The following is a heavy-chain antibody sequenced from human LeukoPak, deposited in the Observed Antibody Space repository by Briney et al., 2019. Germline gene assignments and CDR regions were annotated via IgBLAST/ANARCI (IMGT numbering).Heavy chain of an antibody. CDR3: VKDLGGNYDY. CDR1: GFTFSSYW. D-gene: IGHD1-7*01. J-gene: IGHJ4*02. V-gene: IGHV3-74*01. CDR2: IDYDGSIT. Sequence: GGSLRLSCAASGFTFSSYWIHWVRQVPGKGLVWVSRIDYDGSITNYADSVKGRFTISRDNARNTLYLQMNSLRVDDTAVYYCVKDLGGNYDYWGQGTLVTVSS.